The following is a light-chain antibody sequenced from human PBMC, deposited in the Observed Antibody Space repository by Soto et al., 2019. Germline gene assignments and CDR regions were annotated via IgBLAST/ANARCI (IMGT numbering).Light chain of an antibody. CDR2: GAS. V-gene: IGKV3-20*01. Sequence: EIVWTQSPVTLSLSPGERATLSCRASQSVSSSYLAWYQQKPGQAPRLLIYGASSRATGIPDRFSGSGSGTDFTLTISRLEPEDFAVYYCQQYGSSPTFGQGTRLEIK. CDR1: QSVSSSY. J-gene: IGKJ5*01. CDR3: QQYGSSPT.